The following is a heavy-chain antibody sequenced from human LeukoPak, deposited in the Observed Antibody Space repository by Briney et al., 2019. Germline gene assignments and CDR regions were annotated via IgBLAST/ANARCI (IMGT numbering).Heavy chain of an antibody. CDR2: FDPEDGET. J-gene: IGHJ4*02. CDR1: GYTLTELS. V-gene: IGHV1-24*01. CDR3: ARGWWFDY. D-gene: IGHD2-15*01. Sequence: AASVKVSCKVSGYTLTELSMHWVRQAPGKGLEWMGGFDPEDGETIYAQKFQGRVTITRNTSINTAYMELSSLRSEDTAVYYCARGWWFDYWGQGTLVTVSS.